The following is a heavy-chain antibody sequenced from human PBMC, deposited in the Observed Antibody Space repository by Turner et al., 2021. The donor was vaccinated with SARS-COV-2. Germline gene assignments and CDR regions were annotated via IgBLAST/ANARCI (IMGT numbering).Heavy chain of an antibody. Sequence: QLQLQESGPGLVKPSETLSLTCTVSGGPISSSNYYWGWIRQPPGKGLGWIGSFYYSGSTYYNPSLKSRVTISVDTSKNQFSLKLSSVTAADTAVYYCARLLNPGSYYYYYYGMDVWGQGTTVTVSS. V-gene: IGHV4-39*01. D-gene: IGHD3-10*01. CDR2: FYYSGST. CDR1: GGPISSSNYY. CDR3: ARLLNPGSYYYYYYGMDV. J-gene: IGHJ6*02.